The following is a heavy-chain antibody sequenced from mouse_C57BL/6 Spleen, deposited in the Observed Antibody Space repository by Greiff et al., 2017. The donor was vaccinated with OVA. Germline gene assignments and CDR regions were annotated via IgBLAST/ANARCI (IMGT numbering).Heavy chain of an antibody. CDR1: GYAFSSSW. Sequence: VQRVESGPELVKPGASVKISCKASGYAFSSSWMNWVKQRPGKGLEWIGRIYPGDGDTNYNGKFKGKATLTADKSSSTAYMQLSSLTSEDSAVYFCARGYYGSRYFDVWGTGTTVTVSS. CDR2: IYPGDGDT. V-gene: IGHV1-82*01. J-gene: IGHJ1*03. CDR3: ARGYYGSRYFDV. D-gene: IGHD1-1*01.